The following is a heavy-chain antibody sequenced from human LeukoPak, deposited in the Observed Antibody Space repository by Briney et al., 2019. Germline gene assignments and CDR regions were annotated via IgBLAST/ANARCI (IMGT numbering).Heavy chain of an antibody. CDR3: ARGPTTVVTSIFWYFDL. D-gene: IGHD4-23*01. Sequence: GGSLRLSCAASGFTFSSYSMNWVRQAPGKALEWVSYISSSSSTIYYADSVKGRFTISRDNAKNSLYLQMNSLRAEDTAVYYCARGPTTVVTSIFWYFDLWGRGTLVTVSS. J-gene: IGHJ2*01. V-gene: IGHV3-48*01. CDR2: ISSSSSTI. CDR1: GFTFSSYS.